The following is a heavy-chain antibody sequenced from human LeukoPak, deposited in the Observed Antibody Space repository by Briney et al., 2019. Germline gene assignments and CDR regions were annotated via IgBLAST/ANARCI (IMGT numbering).Heavy chain of an antibody. Sequence: GGALRLSCAASGFTFDEYAMHWVRQAPGKGLEWVSGISWNSGSIRYADSVKGRFTISRDNAKNSLYLQMNSLRAEDTAVYYCASDIHDYGDYWGQGTLVTVSS. V-gene: IGHV3-9*01. CDR1: GFTFDEYA. CDR3: ASDIHDYGDY. J-gene: IGHJ4*02. CDR2: ISWNSGSI.